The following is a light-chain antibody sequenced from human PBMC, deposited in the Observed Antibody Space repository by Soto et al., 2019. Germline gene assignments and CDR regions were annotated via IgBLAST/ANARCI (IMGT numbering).Light chain of an antibody. Sequence: QSALTQPASVSGSPGQSITISCTGTSSDVGSYNLVSWYQQHPGKAPKLMIYEGSKRPSGASNRFSGSKSGNTASLTISGLQAEDEADYYCCSYADSSTFVFGTGTKVTVL. CDR2: EGS. V-gene: IGLV2-23*01. CDR3: CSYADSSTFV. J-gene: IGLJ1*01. CDR1: SSDVGSYNL.